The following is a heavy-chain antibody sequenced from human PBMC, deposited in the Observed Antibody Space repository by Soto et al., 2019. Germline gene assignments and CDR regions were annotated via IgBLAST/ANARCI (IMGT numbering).Heavy chain of an antibody. V-gene: IGHV3-21*01. CDR2: ISSRSSYI. CDR1: GFTFSSYS. D-gene: IGHD2-2*01. CDR3: ARGVPVAITGLDDFDI. Sequence: EVQLVESGGGLVKPGGSLRLSCAASGFTFSSYSMNWVRQAPGKGLEWVSYISSRSSYIYYADSVKGRFTISRDNAKNTLYLKMKSLRAEDTAVYYCARGVPVAITGLDDFDIWGQGTMVTVSS. J-gene: IGHJ3*02.